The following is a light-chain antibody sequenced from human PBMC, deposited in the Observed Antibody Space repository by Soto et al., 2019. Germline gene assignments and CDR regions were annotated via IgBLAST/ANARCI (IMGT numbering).Light chain of an antibody. CDR1: QSVSSSY. Sequence: EIVLTQSPGTLSLSPGERATLSCRASQSVSSSYLAWYQQKPGQAPRLLIYGASSRATGIPDRFSGSGSGTDVTLTISGLEPEDFAVYYCQQLGAFGPGTKVDIK. V-gene: IGKV3-20*01. CDR3: QQLGA. J-gene: IGKJ3*01. CDR2: GAS.